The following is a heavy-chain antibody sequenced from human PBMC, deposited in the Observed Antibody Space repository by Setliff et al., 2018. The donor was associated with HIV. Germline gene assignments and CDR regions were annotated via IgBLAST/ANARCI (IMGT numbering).Heavy chain of an antibody. J-gene: IGHJ4*02. V-gene: IGHV4-38-2*01. D-gene: IGHD4-17*01. Sequence: SETLSLTCAVSGFSISSGFFWGWVRQPPGKGLEWIGSIYQSGTTYYNPALKSRVTISVDTSKNQFSLRLTSVTAADTAVYFCARVETKVTSRLDYWGQGTLVTVSS. CDR1: GFSISSGFF. CDR3: ARVETKVTSRLDY. CDR2: IYQSGTT.